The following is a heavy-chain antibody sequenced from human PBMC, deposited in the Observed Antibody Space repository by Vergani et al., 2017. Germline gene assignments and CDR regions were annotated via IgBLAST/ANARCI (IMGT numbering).Heavy chain of an antibody. CDR3: ARDEGGWGGWYGGDFFDY. V-gene: IGHV4-34*01. Sequence: QVQLQQWGAGLLKPSETLSLTCAVYGGSFSGYYWSWIRQPPGKGLEWIGEINHSGSTNYNPSLKSRVTISVDTSKNQFSLKLSSVTAADTAVYYCARDEGGWGGWYGGDFFDYWGQGTLVTVSS. D-gene: IGHD6-19*01. J-gene: IGHJ4*02. CDR1: GGSFSGYY. CDR2: INHSGST.